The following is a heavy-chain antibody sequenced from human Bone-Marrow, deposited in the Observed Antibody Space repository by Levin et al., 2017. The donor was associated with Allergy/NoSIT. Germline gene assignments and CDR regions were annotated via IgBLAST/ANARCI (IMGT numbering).Heavy chain of an antibody. D-gene: IGHD2-15*01. CDR3: ARDHCRGDGCYSEDCFDP. CDR2: VSGYNDET. J-gene: IGHJ5*02. CDR1: GYTFTIYG. Sequence: GESLKISCKASGYTFTIYGISWVRQAPGQGLEWMGWVSGYNDETNYAQKFQGRLTMTRDTSTSTAYMELRSLISDDTAVYYCARDHCRGDGCYSEDCFDPWGQGTLVTVSS. V-gene: IGHV1-18*01.